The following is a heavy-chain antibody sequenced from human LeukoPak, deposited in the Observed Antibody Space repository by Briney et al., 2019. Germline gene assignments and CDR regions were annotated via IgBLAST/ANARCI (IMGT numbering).Heavy chain of an antibody. D-gene: IGHD6-13*01. CDR1: GFTFSSYD. J-gene: IGHJ2*01. Sequence: GGSLRLSCAASGFTFSSYDIHWVRHATGKGLEWVSGIGTAGEIYYPGSVKGRFTISRENAKNSLYLQMNSLRAGDTAVYYCARAAYSSTWHSRYFDLWGRGTLVTVSS. CDR2: IGTAGEI. V-gene: IGHV3-13*01. CDR3: ARAAYSSTWHSRYFDL.